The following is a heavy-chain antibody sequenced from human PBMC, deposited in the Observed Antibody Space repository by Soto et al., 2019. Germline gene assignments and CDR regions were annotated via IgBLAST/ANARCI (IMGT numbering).Heavy chain of an antibody. J-gene: IGHJ4*02. CDR1: GFTLRTYW. V-gene: IGHV3-7*03. Sequence: GGSLRLSCAAAGFTLRTYWMSWVRQAPGKGLEWVANIKQDGSEKYYVDSVKGRFTISRDNAKNSLDLQINPLRPEDTAVYYCARGGQYHIYWGQGTLVTVYS. CDR2: IKQDGSEK. CDR3: ARGGQYHIY. D-gene: IGHD2-2*01.